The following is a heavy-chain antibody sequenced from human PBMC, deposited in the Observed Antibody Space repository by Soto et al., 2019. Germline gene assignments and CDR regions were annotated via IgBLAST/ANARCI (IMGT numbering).Heavy chain of an antibody. Sequence: SETLSLTCTVSGGSISSYYWTWIRQPPGKGLEWIGYLYYSGSTNYNPSLKSRVTISADTSKNRFSLNLSSVTAADTAVYYCARGYSSGWYEYFQHWGQGTLVTVSS. J-gene: IGHJ1*01. V-gene: IGHV4-59*01. CDR2: LYYSGST. D-gene: IGHD6-19*01. CDR1: GGSISSYY. CDR3: ARGYSSGWYEYFQH.